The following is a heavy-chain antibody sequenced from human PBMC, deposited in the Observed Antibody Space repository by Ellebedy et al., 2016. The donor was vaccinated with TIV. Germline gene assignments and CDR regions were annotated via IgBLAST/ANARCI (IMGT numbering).Heavy chain of an antibody. J-gene: IGHJ5*02. Sequence: SVKVSXXASGGTFSSYAISWVRQAPGQGLEWMGRIIPILGIANYAQKFQGRVTMTRNTSISTAYMELSSLRSEDTAVYYCARGLVVSNWFNPWGQGTLVTVSS. V-gene: IGHV1-69*04. D-gene: IGHD3-22*01. CDR1: GGTFSSYA. CDR2: IIPILGIA. CDR3: ARGLVVSNWFNP.